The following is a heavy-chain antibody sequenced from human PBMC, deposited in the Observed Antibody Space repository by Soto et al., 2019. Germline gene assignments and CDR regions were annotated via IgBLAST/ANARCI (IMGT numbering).Heavy chain of an antibody. CDR2: ISYDGSNK. Sequence: GGALRLSCSASGFTFSSYGMHWVRQAPGKGLEWVAVISYDGSNKYYADSVKGRFTISRDNSKNTLYLQMNSLRAEDTAVYYCAKPRSSGWYDYFDFWGQGTLVTVYS. D-gene: IGHD6-19*01. CDR3: AKPRSSGWYDYFDF. V-gene: IGHV3-30*18. J-gene: IGHJ4*02. CDR1: GFTFSSYG.